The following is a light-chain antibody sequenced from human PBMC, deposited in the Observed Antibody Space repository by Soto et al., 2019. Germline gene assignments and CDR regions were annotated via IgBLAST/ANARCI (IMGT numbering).Light chain of an antibody. Sequence: EIVLTQSPGTLSLSPGERATLSCRASQSISSSYLAWYQQKPGQAPRLLIYGASSRATGIPDRFSGGGSGTDFTLTINRLEPEDFAVYYCQQYRSSPWTFGQGTKVEIK. CDR1: QSISSSY. J-gene: IGKJ1*01. V-gene: IGKV3-20*01. CDR2: GAS. CDR3: QQYRSSPWT.